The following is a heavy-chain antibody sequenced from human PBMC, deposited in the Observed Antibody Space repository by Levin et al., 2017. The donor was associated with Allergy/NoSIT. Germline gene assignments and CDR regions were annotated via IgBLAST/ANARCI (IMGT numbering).Heavy chain of an antibody. CDR3: ARHIRVYCSGGSCPFDP. Sequence: GSLRLSCTVSGGSISSSSYYWGWIRQPPGKGLEWIGSIYYSGSTYYNPSLKSRVTISVDTSKNQFSLKLSSVTAADTAVYYCARHIRVYCSGGSCPFDPWGQGTLVTVSS. CDR2: IYYSGST. J-gene: IGHJ5*02. D-gene: IGHD2-15*01. CDR1: GGSISSSSYY. V-gene: IGHV4-39*01.